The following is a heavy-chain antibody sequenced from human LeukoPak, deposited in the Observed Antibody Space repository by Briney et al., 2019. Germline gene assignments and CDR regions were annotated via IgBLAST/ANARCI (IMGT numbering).Heavy chain of an antibody. CDR3: ARDSYVYYMDV. CDR2: ISSSGNTI. V-gene: IGHV3-48*03. CDR1: GFTLSSYE. J-gene: IGHJ6*03. Sequence: GGSLRLSCAASGFTLSSYEMNWVRQAPGKGLEWVSYISSSGNTIYYADSVKGRFTISRDNAKNSLYLQMNSLRAEDTAVYYCARDSYVYYMDVWGKGTTVTISS. D-gene: IGHD1-26*01.